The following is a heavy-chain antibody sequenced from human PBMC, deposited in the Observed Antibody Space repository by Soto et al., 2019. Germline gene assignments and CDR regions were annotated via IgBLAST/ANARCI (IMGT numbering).Heavy chain of an antibody. J-gene: IGHJ4*02. Sequence: EVQLLESGGGLVQPGGSLRLSCAASGFTFSSYAMSWVRQAPGKGLEWVSAISGSGGSTYYADSVKGRFTISRDNSKNTLYMEMNSLRAEDTAVYYCAKDRLRDSSGYYPCYFDYWGQGTLVTVSS. CDR2: ISGSGGST. CDR1: GFTFSSYA. CDR3: AKDRLRDSSGYYPCYFDY. V-gene: IGHV3-23*01. D-gene: IGHD3-22*01.